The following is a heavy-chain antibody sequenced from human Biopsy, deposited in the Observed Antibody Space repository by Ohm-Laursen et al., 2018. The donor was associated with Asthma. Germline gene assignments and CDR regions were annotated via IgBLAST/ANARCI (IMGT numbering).Heavy chain of an antibody. V-gene: IGHV3-74*01. D-gene: IGHD3-10*01. CDR2: INSDGSST. J-gene: IGHJ4*02. CDR1: GFTFSSYW. CDR3: ARALTMVQGGFADY. Sequence: SLRLSCAATGFTFSSYWMHWVRQAPGKGLVWVSRINSDGSSTSYADSVKGRFTISRDNAKNTLYLQMNSLRAEDTAVYYCARALTMVQGGFADYWGQGTLVTVSS.